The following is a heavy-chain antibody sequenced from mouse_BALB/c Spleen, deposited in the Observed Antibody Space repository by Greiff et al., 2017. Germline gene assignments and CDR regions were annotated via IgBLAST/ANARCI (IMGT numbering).Heavy chain of an antibody. CDR2: ISYSGST. Sequence: EVQLVESGPGLVKPSQSLSLTCTVTGYSITSDYAWNWIRQFPGNKLEWMGYISYSGSTSYNPSLKSRISITRDTSKNQFFLQLNSVTTEDTATYYCARYGNYEGYAMDYWGQGTSVTVSS. V-gene: IGHV3-2*02. J-gene: IGHJ4*01. D-gene: IGHD2-1*01. CDR3: ARYGNYEGYAMDY. CDR1: GYSITSDYA.